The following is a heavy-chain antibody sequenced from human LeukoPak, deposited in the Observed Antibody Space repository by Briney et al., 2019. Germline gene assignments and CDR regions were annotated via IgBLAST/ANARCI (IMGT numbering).Heavy chain of an antibody. J-gene: IGHJ5*02. CDR2: IYYSGST. V-gene: IGHV4-59*01. CDR3: ARKANGEPDNWFDP. Sequence: PSETLSLTCTVSGGSISSYYWSWIRQPPGKGLEWIGYIYYSGSTNYNPSLKSRVTISVDTSKNQFSLKLSSVTAADTAVYYCARKANGEPDNWFDPWGQGTLVIVSS. D-gene: IGHD1-26*01. CDR1: GGSISSYY.